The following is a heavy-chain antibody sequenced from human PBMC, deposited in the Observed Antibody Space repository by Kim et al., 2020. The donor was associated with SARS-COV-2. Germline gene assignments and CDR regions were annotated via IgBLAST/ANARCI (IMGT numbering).Heavy chain of an antibody. V-gene: IGHV3-48*02. CDR3: ARQFHLYSHIDY. J-gene: IGHJ4*02. D-gene: IGHD2-15*01. Sequence: YYADPMKSRFTISRDNAKHSLYLQMNSLRDEDTAVYYCARQFHLYSHIDYWGQGTLVTVSS.